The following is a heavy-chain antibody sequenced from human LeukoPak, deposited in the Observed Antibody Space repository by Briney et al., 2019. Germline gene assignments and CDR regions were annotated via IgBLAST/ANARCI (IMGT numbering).Heavy chain of an antibody. J-gene: IGHJ4*02. D-gene: IGHD6-19*01. CDR1: GFTFSSYA. CDR2: ISYDGSNK. Sequence: PGRSLRLSCAASGFTFSSYAMHWVRQAPGKGLEWVAVISYDGSNKYYADSVKGRFTISRDNSRNTLYLQMNSLRAEDTAVYYCARESGSGWYRYFDYWGQGTLVTVSS. V-gene: IGHV3-30*01. CDR3: ARESGSGWYRYFDY.